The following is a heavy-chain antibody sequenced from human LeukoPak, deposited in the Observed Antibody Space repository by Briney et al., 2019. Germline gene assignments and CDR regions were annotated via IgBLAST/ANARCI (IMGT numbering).Heavy chain of an antibody. J-gene: IGHJ6*01. Sequence: ASVKVSCKASGGTFSNYAISWVRQAPGQGLEWMGGIIPIFGTVNYAQKFQGRVTITADESTSTAYMDLSSLRCEDTAVYYCARGHIENSNYYYYGVDVWGQGTTVTVSS. CDR3: ARGHIENSNYYYYGVDV. CDR2: IIPIFGTV. V-gene: IGHV1-69*13. CDR1: GGTFSNYA. D-gene: IGHD6-6*01.